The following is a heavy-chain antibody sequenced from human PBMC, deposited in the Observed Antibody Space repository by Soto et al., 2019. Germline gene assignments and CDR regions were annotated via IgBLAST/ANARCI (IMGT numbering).Heavy chain of an antibody. CDR2: ISGSGGST. J-gene: IGHJ3*02. D-gene: IGHD6-13*01. V-gene: IGHV3-23*01. CDR1: GFTFSSYA. CDR3: AKIPHTSSWYLDAFGI. Sequence: EVQLLESGGGLVQPGGSLRLSCAASGFTFSSYAMSWVRQAPGKGLEWVSAISGSGGSTYYADSVKGRFTISKDNSKNRLCLQMNSLRAEDTAVYYCAKIPHTSSWYLDAFGIWGQGTMVTVSS.